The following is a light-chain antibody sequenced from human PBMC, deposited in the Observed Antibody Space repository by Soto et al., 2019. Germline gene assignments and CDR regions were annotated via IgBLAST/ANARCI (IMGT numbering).Light chain of an antibody. CDR2: DAS. CDR1: QSVSSS. CDR3: QQRRNWP. V-gene: IGKV3-11*01. J-gene: IGKJ3*01. Sequence: EIVLTQSPATLSLSPGERATPSCRASQSVSSSLAWYQQKPGQAPRLLIYDASNRATGIPARFSGSGSGTDFPLTISSLEPEDFAVYYCQQRRNWPFGPGTKVDIK.